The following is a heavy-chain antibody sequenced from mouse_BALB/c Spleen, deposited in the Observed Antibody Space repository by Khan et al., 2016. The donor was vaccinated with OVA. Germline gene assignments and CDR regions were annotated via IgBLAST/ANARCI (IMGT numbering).Heavy chain of an antibody. CDR2: IYPGSDGT. V-gene: IGHV1-77*01. D-gene: IGHD4-1*01. CDR1: GYTFTDYV. CDR3: ARAGWDVFAY. J-gene: IGHJ3*01. Sequence: QVQLKQSGPELVKPGASVKMSCKASGYTFTDYVMNWVKQRTGQGLEWIGQIYPGSDGTYYNEKFKGKATLTADRSSSTAYMQLSSLTSEDSAVYFCARAGWDVFAYGGQGTLVTGSA.